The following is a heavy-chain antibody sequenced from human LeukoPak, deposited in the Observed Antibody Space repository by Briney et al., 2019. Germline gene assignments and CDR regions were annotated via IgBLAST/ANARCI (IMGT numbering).Heavy chain of an antibody. J-gene: IGHJ4*02. Sequence: PGGSLRLSCAASGFTFDDYAMHWVRQAPGKGLEWVSGISWNSGSIGYADSVEGRFTISRDNAKNSLYLQMNSLRAEDMALYYCAKAGTTWDYFDYWGQGTLVTVSS. V-gene: IGHV3-9*03. CDR1: GFTFDDYA. CDR3: AKAGTTWDYFDY. CDR2: ISWNSGSI. D-gene: IGHD1-1*01.